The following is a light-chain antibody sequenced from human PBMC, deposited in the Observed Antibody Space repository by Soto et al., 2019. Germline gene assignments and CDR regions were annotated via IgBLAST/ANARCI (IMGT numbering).Light chain of an antibody. J-gene: IGLJ3*02. CDR1: SGHSNYA. CDR3: QTWGTGPWV. CDR2: LNSDGSH. V-gene: IGLV4-69*01. Sequence: QAVVTQSPSASASLGASVKLTCTLSSGHSNYAIAWHQQQPEKGPRYLMKLNSDGSHSEGDGIPDRFSGSSSGAERYLTISSLQSEDEADYYCQTWGTGPWVFGGGTKLTVL.